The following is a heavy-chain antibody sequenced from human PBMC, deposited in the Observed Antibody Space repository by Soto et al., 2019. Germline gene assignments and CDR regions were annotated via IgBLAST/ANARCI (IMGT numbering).Heavy chain of an antibody. Sequence: SETLSLTCAVSGGSISSGGYSWSWIRQPPGKGLEWIGYIYHSGSTYYNPSLKSRVTISVDSSKNQFSLKLSSVTAADTAVYLCARGGSLGGVAYDYWGQGNRVTGSS. V-gene: IGHV4-30-2*01. CDR1: GGSISSGGYS. J-gene: IGHJ4*02. CDR2: IYHSGST. CDR3: ARGGSLGGVAYDY. D-gene: IGHD3-16*01.